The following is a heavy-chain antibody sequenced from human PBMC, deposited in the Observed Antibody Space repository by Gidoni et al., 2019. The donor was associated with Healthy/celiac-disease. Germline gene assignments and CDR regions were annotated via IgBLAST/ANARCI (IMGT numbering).Heavy chain of an antibody. CDR2: IYYSGST. D-gene: IGHD3-3*01. CDR3: ASLGFWSGGRDY. V-gene: IGHV4-39*01. J-gene: IGHJ4*02. CDR1: GGSISSSRYY. Sequence: QLQLQESGPGLVKPSETLSLTCTVSGGSISSSRYYWGWIRQPPGKGLEWIGSIYYSGSTYYNPSLKSRVTISVDPSKNQFSLKLSSVTAADTAVYYCASLGFWSGGRDYWGQGTLVTVSS.